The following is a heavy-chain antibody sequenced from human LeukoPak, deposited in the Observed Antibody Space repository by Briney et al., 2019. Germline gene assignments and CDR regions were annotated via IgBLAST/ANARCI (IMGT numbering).Heavy chain of an antibody. V-gene: IGHV1-2*02. CDR3: AREHSSSSGKVFDY. J-gene: IGHJ4*02. CDR1: GYTFHGYY. Sequence: ASVKVSCKASGYTFHGYYMHWVRQAPGQGLVWMGWINPNSGGTNYAQKFQGRVTMTRDTSISTAYMELSRLRSDDTAVYYCAREHSSSSGKVFDYWGQGTLVTVSS. CDR2: INPNSGGT. D-gene: IGHD6-6*01.